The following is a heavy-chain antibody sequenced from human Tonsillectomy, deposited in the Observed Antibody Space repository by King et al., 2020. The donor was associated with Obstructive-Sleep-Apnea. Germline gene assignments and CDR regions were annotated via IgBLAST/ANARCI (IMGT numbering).Heavy chain of an antibody. CDR1: GFSVSNNY. CDR2: VYFGDST. J-gene: IGHJ4*02. D-gene: IGHD5-12*01. V-gene: IGHV3-66*01. Sequence: VQLVESGGGLVQPGGSLRLSCAASGFSVSNNYMSWVRQAPGKGLEWVSIVYFGDSTYYADSVKGRCTISRDNSKNTLYLQMNSLRVEDTAVYYCAGASGYFPFPYYWVQGTLVTASS. CDR3: AGASGYFPFPYY.